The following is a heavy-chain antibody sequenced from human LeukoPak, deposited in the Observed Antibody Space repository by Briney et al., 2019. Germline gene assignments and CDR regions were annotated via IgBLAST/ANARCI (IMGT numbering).Heavy chain of an antibody. Sequence: SETLSLTCAVYGGSFSGYYWSWIRQPPGKGLEWIGEINHSGSTNYNPSLKSRVTISVDTSKNQFSLKLSSVTAADTAVYYCASSGESSSALFYWGQGTLVTVSS. CDR3: ASSGESSSALFY. CDR2: INHSGST. CDR1: GGSFSGYY. D-gene: IGHD6-6*01. V-gene: IGHV4-34*01. J-gene: IGHJ4*02.